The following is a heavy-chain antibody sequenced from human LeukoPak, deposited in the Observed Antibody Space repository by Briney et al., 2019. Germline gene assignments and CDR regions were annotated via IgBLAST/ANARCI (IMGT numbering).Heavy chain of an antibody. D-gene: IGHD3-10*01. CDR3: AREVFYGSGSPRLDY. V-gene: IGHV3-30*02. Sequence: PGGSLRLSCAASGFTFSNSGMHWVRQAPGKGLEWVAFIQFGGNYEYYGDSVKGRFTISRDISRNTLYLQMNSLRAEDTAVYYCAREVFYGSGSPRLDYWGQGTLVTVSS. CDR1: GFTFSNSG. CDR2: IQFGGNYE. J-gene: IGHJ4*02.